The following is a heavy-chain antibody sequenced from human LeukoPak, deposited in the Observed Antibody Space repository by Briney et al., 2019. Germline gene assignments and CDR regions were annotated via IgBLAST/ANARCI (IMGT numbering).Heavy chain of an antibody. D-gene: IGHD5-12*01. Sequence: SQTLSLTCAISGDSVSSNSAVWNWIRQSPSRGLEWLGRTYYRSKWYNEYAVSVKSRISIKPDTSKNQFSLQLNSVTPEDTAVYYFAGQLAGDVLRWFDPWGQGTLVTASS. CDR3: AGQLAGDVLRWFDP. CDR2: TYYRSKWYN. V-gene: IGHV6-1*01. CDR1: GDSVSSNSAV. J-gene: IGHJ5*02.